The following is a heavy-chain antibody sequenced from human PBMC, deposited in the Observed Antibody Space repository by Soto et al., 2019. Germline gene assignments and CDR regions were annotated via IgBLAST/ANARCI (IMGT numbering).Heavy chain of an antibody. D-gene: IGHD2-2*01. V-gene: IGHV3-30*03. CDR2: ISYDGSNK. J-gene: IGHJ1*01. Sequence: GGSLRLSCAASGFTFSSYGMHWVRQAPGKGLEWVAVISYDGSNKYYADSVKGRFTISRDNSKNTLYLQMNSLRAEDTAVYYCARVTSGTRIQLLWGAGGYFQHWGQGTLVTVSS. CDR3: ARVTSGTRIQLLWGAGGYFQH. CDR1: GFTFSSYG.